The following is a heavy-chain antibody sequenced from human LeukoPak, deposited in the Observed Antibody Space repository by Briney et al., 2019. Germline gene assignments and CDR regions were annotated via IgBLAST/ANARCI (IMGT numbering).Heavy chain of an antibody. CDR3: ARDPPYYGGNSYLPGLWV. J-gene: IGHJ4*02. D-gene: IGHD4-23*01. Sequence: PGGSLRLSCTVSGFTVGSNSMSWVRQAPGKGLEWVAVISYDGSNKYYADSVKGRFTISRDNSKNTLYLQMNSLRAEDTAVYYCARDPPYYGGNSYLPGLWVWGQGTLVTVSS. CDR1: GFTVGSNS. V-gene: IGHV3-30*04. CDR2: ISYDGSNK.